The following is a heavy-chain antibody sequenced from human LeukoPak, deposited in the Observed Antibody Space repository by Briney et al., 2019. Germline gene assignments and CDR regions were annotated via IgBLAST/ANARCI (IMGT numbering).Heavy chain of an antibody. V-gene: IGHV1-69*13. Sequence: GASVKVSCKASGGTFSSYAISWVRQAPGQGLEWMGGIIPIFGTANYAQKFQGRVTITADESTSTAYMELSSLRSEDTAVYYCASLMGGRLEDYCGGDCSGDVWGKGTTVTISS. D-gene: IGHD2-21*02. CDR1: GGTFSSYA. CDR2: IIPIFGTA. J-gene: IGHJ6*04. CDR3: ASLMGGRLEDYCGGDCSGDV.